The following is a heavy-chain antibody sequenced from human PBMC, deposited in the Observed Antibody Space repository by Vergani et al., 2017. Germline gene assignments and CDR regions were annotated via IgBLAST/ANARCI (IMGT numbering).Heavy chain of an antibody. CDR3: ARGAYDSSGYFPYYFDY. D-gene: IGHD3-22*01. CDR2: INTNTGNP. Sequence: QVQLVQSGSELKKPGASVKVSCKASGYTFTSYAINWVRQAPGQGLEWMGWINTNTGNPTYAQGFTGRFVFSLDTSVSTAYLQISSLKAVDTAIYYCARGAYDSSGYFPYYFDYWGQGTLVTVSS. CDR1: GYTFTSYA. V-gene: IGHV7-4-1*02. J-gene: IGHJ4*02.